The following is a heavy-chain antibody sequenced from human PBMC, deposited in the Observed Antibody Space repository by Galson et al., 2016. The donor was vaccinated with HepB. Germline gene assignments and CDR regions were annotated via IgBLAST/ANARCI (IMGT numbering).Heavy chain of an antibody. CDR3: ARSDGHNHYYGSGSYSY. Sequence: SVKVSCKASGYTFTNYPMNWVRQAPGQGLEWMGRINTNTGNPTYAQGFTGRFVFSLDTSVNTAYLQIDSLKTEDTAVYYCARSDGHNHYYGSGSYSYWGQGTLITVSS. J-gene: IGHJ4*02. CDR1: GYTFTNYP. CDR2: INTNTGNP. V-gene: IGHV7-4-1*01. D-gene: IGHD3-10*01.